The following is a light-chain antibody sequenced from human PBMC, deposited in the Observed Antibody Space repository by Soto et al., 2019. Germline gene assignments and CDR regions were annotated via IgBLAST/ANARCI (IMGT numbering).Light chain of an antibody. Sequence: DIQMTQSPSSLSASLGGRVTITCRASQGIDNHLAWYQQKPGKAPKLLIYAASTLHSGVPSRFTGSGSGTDFTLTISSLQPEDAATYYCQKCKVAPFTFGGGTKVEI. J-gene: IGKJ4*01. CDR1: QGIDNH. CDR3: QKCKVAPFT. V-gene: IGKV1-27*01. CDR2: AAS.